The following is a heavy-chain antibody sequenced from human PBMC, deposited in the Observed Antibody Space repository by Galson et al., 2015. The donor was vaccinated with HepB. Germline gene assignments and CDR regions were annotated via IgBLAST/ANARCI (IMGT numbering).Heavy chain of an antibody. V-gene: IGHV1-18*04. D-gene: IGHD1-26*01. CDR2: ISGYNGDT. CDR3: ARDGGGATVHYYYGMDV. CDR1: GYTFTSYG. Sequence: SVKVSCRASGYTFTSYGISWVRQAPGQGPEWMGCISGYNGDTNYEQKFQGRVTMTTDTSTSTAYMELRSLRSDDTAVYYCARDGGGATVHYYYGMDVWGQGTAVTVFS. J-gene: IGHJ6*02.